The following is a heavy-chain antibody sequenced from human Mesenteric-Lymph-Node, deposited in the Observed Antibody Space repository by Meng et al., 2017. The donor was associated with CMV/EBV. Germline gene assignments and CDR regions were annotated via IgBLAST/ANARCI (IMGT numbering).Heavy chain of an antibody. J-gene: IGHJ4*02. CDR1: GGSINDYY. CDR2: IYYGGGT. D-gene: IGHD3-22*01. Sequence: SETLSLTCTVTGGSINDYYWTWIRQPPGKGLEWMGNIYYGGGTKYNPSLESRVTISVDTSKNLFSLNLSSVTAADTAVYYCARVGNYYDSSGYYGWGQGTLVTVSS. V-gene: IGHV4-59*01. CDR3: ARVGNYYDSSGYYG.